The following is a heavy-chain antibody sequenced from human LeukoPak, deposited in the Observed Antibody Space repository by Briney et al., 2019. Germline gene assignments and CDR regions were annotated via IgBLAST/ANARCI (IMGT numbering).Heavy chain of an antibody. CDR2: VSYSGTP. J-gene: IGHJ6*02. D-gene: IGHD1-26*01. CDR3: ARQKWDRLTYYYYGMDV. CDR1: GGSISSYY. Sequence: SETLSLTCTVSGGSISSYYWSWIRQPPGQGLEWIGYVSYSGTPDYNPSLKSRATISLDTSRNQFSLQLRSVTAADTAEYYCARQKWDRLTYYYYGMDVWAQGTTVTVSS. V-gene: IGHV4-59*08.